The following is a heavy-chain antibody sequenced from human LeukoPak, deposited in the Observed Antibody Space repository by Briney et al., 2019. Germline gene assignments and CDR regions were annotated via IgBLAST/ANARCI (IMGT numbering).Heavy chain of an antibody. V-gene: IGHV3-13*01. CDR3: ARAVAGLYYFDY. CDR1: GFTFSSYD. Sequence: PGGSLRLSCAASGFTFSSYDMHWVRQATGKGLEWVSAIGTAGDTYYPGSVKGRFTISRENAKNSLYHQMNSLRAGDTAVYYCARAVAGLYYFDYWGQGTLVTVSS. D-gene: IGHD6-19*01. CDR2: IGTAGDT. J-gene: IGHJ4*02.